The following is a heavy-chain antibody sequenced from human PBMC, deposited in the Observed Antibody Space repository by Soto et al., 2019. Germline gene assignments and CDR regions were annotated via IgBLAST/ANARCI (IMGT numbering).Heavy chain of an antibody. CDR1: GFTFNNYA. CDR2: ISYDGSKK. J-gene: IGHJ4*02. D-gene: IGHD1-26*01. Sequence: GGSLRLSCAASGFTFNNYAISWVLQAPGQGLEWLAVISYDGSKKYYADSVKGRFTISRDNSKNTLYLQMNSLRAEDRAVYYCANVEGGAYPDFDLWGQGTLVTVSS. V-gene: IGHV3-30*18. CDR3: ANVEGGAYPDFDL.